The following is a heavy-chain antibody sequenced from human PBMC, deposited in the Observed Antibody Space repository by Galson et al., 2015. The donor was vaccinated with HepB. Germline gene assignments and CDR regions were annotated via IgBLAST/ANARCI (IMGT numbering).Heavy chain of an antibody. V-gene: IGHV1-69*13. CDR3: ARQYDTSGYYAY. CDR1: GGTFRTHT. CDR2: IIPIFGSG. J-gene: IGHJ4*02. D-gene: IGHD3-22*01. Sequence: SVKVSCKASGGTFRTHTISWLRQAPGQGLEWMGGIIPIFGSGNYAQKFQGRVTITADESKSTTCMELSSLRSEDTAVYYCARQYDTSGYYAYWGQGTLVTVSS.